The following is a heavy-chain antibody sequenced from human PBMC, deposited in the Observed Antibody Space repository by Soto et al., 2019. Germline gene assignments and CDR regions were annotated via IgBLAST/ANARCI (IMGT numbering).Heavy chain of an antibody. CDR2: IYHSGST. CDR3: ARGDGGRELRFLEWLLYRSGSFDY. Sequence: SETLSLTCAVSGYSISSGYYWGWIRQPPGKGLEWIGSIYHSGSTYYNPSLKSRVTISVDTSKNQFSLKLSSVTAADTAVYYCARGDGGRELRFLEWLLYRSGSFDYWGQGTLVTVS. J-gene: IGHJ4*02. D-gene: IGHD3-3*01. V-gene: IGHV4-38-2*01. CDR1: GYSISSGYY.